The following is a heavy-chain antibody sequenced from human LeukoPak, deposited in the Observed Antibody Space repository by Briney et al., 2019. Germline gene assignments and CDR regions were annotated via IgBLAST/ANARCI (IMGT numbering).Heavy chain of an antibody. CDR3: ARAHYDSSPHFDL. CDR1: GFTFSSYD. Sequence: PGGSLRLSCASSGFTFSSYDMHWVRQATGKGLEWVSGISTAGDTFYPGSVKGRFTIFRENAKNSLFLQMNSLRAGDTAVYYCARAHYDSSPHFDLWGRGTLVTVSS. V-gene: IGHV3-13*04. D-gene: IGHD3-22*01. J-gene: IGHJ2*01. CDR2: ISTAGDT.